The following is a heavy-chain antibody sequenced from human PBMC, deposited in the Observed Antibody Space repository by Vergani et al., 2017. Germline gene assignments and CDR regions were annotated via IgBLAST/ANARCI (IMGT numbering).Heavy chain of an antibody. CDR3: ARDRIALGEDAFDI. CDR2: IYTSGST. D-gene: IGHD3-10*01. Sequence: QVQLQESGPGLVKPSETLSLTCTVSGGSISNYYWSWIRQPAGKGLEWIRRIYTSGSTNYNPSLKSRVTMSVDTSKNQFSLKLTSVTAADTAVYYCARDRIALGEDAFDIWGQGTMVTVSS. V-gene: IGHV4-4*07. J-gene: IGHJ3*02. CDR1: GGSISNYY.